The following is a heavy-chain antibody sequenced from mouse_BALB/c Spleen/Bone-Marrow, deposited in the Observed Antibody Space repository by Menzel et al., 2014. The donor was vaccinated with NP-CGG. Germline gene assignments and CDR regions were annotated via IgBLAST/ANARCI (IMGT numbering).Heavy chain of an antibody. CDR3: ARVSPYWYFDV. J-gene: IGHJ1*01. CDR1: GFTFSSYI. Sequence: EVKLMESGGGFVQPGGSLKLSCAASGFTFSSYIMSWVRQTPEKRLEWVAYISHSGGSSYYLDTVKGRFTISRDNAKNTLYLQMGSLKSEDTAMYYCARVSPYWYFDVWGAGTTVTVSS. V-gene: IGHV5-12-2*01. CDR2: ISHSGGSS. D-gene: IGHD6-2*01.